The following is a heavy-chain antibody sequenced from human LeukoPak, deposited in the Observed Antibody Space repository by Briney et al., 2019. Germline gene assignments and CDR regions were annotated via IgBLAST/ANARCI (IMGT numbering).Heavy chain of an antibody. CDR2: ISGSGGST. V-gene: IGHV3-23*01. D-gene: IGHD4-17*01. J-gene: IGHJ3*02. CDR1: GFTFSSYA. Sequence: GGSLRLSCAASGFTFSSYAMSWVRQAPGKGLEWVSAISGSGGSTYYGDSVKGRFTISRDNSKNTLYLQMNSLRAEDTAVYYCAKDHAYGDYRSRAFDIWGQGTMVTVSS. CDR3: AKDHAYGDYRSRAFDI.